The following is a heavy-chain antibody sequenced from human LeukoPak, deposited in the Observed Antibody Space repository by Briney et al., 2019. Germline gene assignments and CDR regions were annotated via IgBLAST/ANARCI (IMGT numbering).Heavy chain of an antibody. CDR1: GVAIISTNW. V-gene: IGHV4-4*02. Sequence: PSETLSLTCAVSGVAIISTNWWGWLRQFPGRGLEWIGEIYNSGSTNYHPSLKGRVTISVDKSKNQFSLKLSSVTAADTAVYYCARMSTVSLAFDIWGQGTTVTVSS. J-gene: IGHJ3*02. CDR2: IYNSGST. CDR3: ARMSTVSLAFDI. D-gene: IGHD4-17*01.